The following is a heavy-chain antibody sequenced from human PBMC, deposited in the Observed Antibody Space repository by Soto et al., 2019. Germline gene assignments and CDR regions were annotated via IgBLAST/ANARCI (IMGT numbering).Heavy chain of an antibody. CDR2: MNPNSGNT. Sequence: ASVKVSCKASGYTFTNYDINWVRQATGQGLEWMGWMNPNSGNTGYAQKFQGRVTMTRNTSISTAYMELSGLRSEDTAVYYCAREGYSSSSGSRGNWFDPWGQGTLVTVSS. D-gene: IGHD6-6*01. V-gene: IGHV1-8*01. J-gene: IGHJ5*02. CDR3: AREGYSSSSGSRGNWFDP. CDR1: GYTFTNYD.